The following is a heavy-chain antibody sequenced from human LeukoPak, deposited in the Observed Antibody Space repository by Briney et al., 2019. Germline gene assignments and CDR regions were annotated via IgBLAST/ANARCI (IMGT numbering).Heavy chain of an antibody. Sequence: GGSLRLSCAASGFTFSSYAMSWARQAPGKGLEWVSAISGSGGSTYYADSVKGRFTISRDNSKNTLYLQMNSLRAEDTAVYYCAWSSSWLPFDYWGQGTLVTVSS. CDR2: ISGSGGST. CDR1: GFTFSSYA. D-gene: IGHD6-13*01. V-gene: IGHV3-23*01. CDR3: AWSSSWLPFDY. J-gene: IGHJ4*02.